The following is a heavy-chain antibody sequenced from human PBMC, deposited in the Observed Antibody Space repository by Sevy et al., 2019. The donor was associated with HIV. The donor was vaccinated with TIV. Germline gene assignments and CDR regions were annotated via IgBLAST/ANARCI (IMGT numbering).Heavy chain of an antibody. Sequence: GESLKISCAASGFTFSSYSMNWVRQAPGKGLEWVSSITSSSNYIYYADSVKGRFTISRDNSKNSLYLQMNILRAEDTAVYYCARDTIVVVPAASDPYYYYYGMDVWGQGTMVTVSS. V-gene: IGHV3-21*01. J-gene: IGHJ6*02. CDR3: ARDTIVVVPAASDPYYYYYGMDV. D-gene: IGHD2-2*01. CDR1: GFTFSSYS. CDR2: ITSSSNYI.